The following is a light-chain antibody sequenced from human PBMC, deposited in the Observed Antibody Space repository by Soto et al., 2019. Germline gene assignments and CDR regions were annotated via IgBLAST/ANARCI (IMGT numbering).Light chain of an antibody. CDR2: AAY. Sequence: DIQLTQSPSSLSASAGDSVTITCRASQGISSYLAWYQQKPGKAPKLLIYAAYTLQSGVPSRLSGSGSGTEFTLTISSLQPEDVATDYCQQLNSYPLTFGEGTKVDIK. V-gene: IGKV1-9*01. CDR3: QQLNSYPLT. J-gene: IGKJ4*01. CDR1: QGISSY.